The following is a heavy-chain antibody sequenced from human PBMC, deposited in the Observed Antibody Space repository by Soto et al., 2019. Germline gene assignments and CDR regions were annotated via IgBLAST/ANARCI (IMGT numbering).Heavy chain of an antibody. CDR3: ARVPRLYSGSYNWFDP. V-gene: IGHV4-4*02. D-gene: IGHD1-26*01. J-gene: IGHJ5*02. CDR1: GGSISSSNW. Sequence: KTSETLSLTCAVSGGSISSSNWWSWVRQPPGKGLEWIGEIYHSGSTNYNPSLKSRVTISVDKSKNQFSLKLSSVTAADTAVYYCARVPRLYSGSYNWFDPWGQGTLVTVSS. CDR2: IYHSGST.